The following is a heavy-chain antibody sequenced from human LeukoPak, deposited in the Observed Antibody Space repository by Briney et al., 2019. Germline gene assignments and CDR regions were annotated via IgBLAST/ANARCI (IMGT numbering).Heavy chain of an antibody. CDR1: GDSLTDLN. CDR2: FDPEQAKT. J-gene: IGHJ4*02. CDR3: ATRGGDFWSGFEN. V-gene: IGHV1-24*01. Sequence: ASVSVSCKVSGDSLTDLNIQWVRQAPGKGLECLGGFDPEQAKTIYAQNFQGRVTMTEDASTDTAYMELNSLKSEDTAVYYCATRGGDFWSGFENWGQGTLVTASS. D-gene: IGHD3-3*01.